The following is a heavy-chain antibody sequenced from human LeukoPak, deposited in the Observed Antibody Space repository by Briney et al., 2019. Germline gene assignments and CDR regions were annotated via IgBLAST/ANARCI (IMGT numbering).Heavy chain of an antibody. CDR3: ARDGSSVYDFWSGYYGMDV. V-gene: IGHV1-2*02. CDR1: GYTFTGYY. J-gene: IGHJ6*02. Sequence: ASVKVSCKASGYTFTGYYMHWVRQAPGQGLEWMGWINPNSGGTNYAQKLQGRVTMTTDTSTSTAYMELRSLRSDDTAVYYCARDGSSVYDFWSGYYGMDVWGQGSTVTVSS. CDR2: INPNSGGT. D-gene: IGHD3-3*01.